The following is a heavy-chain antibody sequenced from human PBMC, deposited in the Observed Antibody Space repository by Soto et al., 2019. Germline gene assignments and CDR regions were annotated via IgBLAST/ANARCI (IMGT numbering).Heavy chain of an antibody. V-gene: IGHV4-59*01. J-gene: IGHJ4*02. CDR2: IYYSGST. CDR3: ARGCPTPPYSSSWRFDF. Sequence: SETLSLTCTVSGGSISGYYWSWIRQPPGKGLEWIGYIYYSGSTNYNPSLKSRVTISIDTSKNQFSLKLSSVTAADTAVYYCARGCPTPPYSSSWRFDFWGQGTLVTVSS. D-gene: IGHD6-13*01. CDR1: GGSISGYY.